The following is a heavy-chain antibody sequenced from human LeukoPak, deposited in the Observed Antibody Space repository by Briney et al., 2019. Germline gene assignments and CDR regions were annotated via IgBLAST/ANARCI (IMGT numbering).Heavy chain of an antibody. V-gene: IGHV3-20*04. CDR1: GFTFDDYG. J-gene: IGHJ4*02. CDR3: AREAYGSGYQKVSDY. Sequence: GGSLRLSCAASGFTFDDYGMSWVRQAPGKGLEWVSGINFNGGSTGYADSVKGRFTISRDNAKNSLYLQMNSLRAEDTALYYCAREAYGSGYQKVSDYWGQGTLVTVSS. D-gene: IGHD3-10*01. CDR2: INFNGGST.